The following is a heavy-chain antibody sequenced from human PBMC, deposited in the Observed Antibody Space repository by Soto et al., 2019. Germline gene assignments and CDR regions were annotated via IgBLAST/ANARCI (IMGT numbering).Heavy chain of an antibody. Sequence: SETLSLTCTVSGGSMSNYYWSWIRQPPGNGLEWIGYIYYTGSTNYNPSLKSRVTMSVDTSKKQFSLKLTSVNAADTAVYYCARQRGNYFDYWGQGSLVTVSS. D-gene: IGHD3-10*01. J-gene: IGHJ4*02. CDR1: GGSMSNYY. CDR3: ARQRGNYFDY. V-gene: IGHV4-59*01. CDR2: IYYTGST.